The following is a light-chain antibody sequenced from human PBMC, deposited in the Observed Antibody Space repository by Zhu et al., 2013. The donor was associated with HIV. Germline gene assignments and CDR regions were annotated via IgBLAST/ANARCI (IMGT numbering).Light chain of an antibody. CDR1: QMVASSY. J-gene: IGKJ2*01. CDR2: GAS. Sequence: EIVLTQSPATLSLSPGDSATLSCRASQMVASSYLAWYQQKPGQAPRLLIYGASRRAPGIPDRFSGSGSGTDFTLSISRLEPEDYGVYYCQEYGATSYTFGQGPRWRPN. V-gene: IGKV3-20*01. CDR3: QEYGATSYT.